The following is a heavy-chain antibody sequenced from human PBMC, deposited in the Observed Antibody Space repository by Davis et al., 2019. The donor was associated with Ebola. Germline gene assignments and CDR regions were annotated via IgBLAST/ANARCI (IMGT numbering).Heavy chain of an antibody. D-gene: IGHD4-11*01. Sequence: SETLSLTCTVSGGSVSSGSYYWSWIRQPPGKGLEWIGYIYYSGSTNYNPSLKSRVTISVDTSKNQFSLKLSSVTAADTAVYYCARWGTVTTGWFDPWGQGTLVTVSS. CDR3: ARWGTVTTGWFDP. CDR2: IYYSGST. CDR1: GGSVSSGSYY. V-gene: IGHV4-61*01. J-gene: IGHJ5*02.